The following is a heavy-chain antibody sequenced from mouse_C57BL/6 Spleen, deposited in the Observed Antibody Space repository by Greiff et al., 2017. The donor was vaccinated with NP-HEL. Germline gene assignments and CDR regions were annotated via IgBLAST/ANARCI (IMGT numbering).Heavy chain of an antibody. J-gene: IGHJ1*03. Sequence: EVKLMESGPGLVKPSQSLSLTCSVTGYSITSGYYWNWIRQFPGNKLEWMGYISYDGSNNYNPSLKNRISLPRYPSKNQCLLKLNSVTTEDTATDYGARGRTIYYGYDEYFDVWGTGTTVTVSS. CDR1: GYSITSGYY. V-gene: IGHV3-6*01. CDR2: ISYDGSN. CDR3: ARGRTIYYGYDEYFDV. D-gene: IGHD2-2*01.